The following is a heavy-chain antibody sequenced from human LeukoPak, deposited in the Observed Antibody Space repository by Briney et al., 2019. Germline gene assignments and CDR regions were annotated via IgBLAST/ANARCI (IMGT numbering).Heavy chain of an antibody. CDR2: INHSGST. Sequence: PSETLSLTCAVYGGSFSGYYWSWIRQPPGKGLEWIGEINHSGSTYYNPSLKSRVTISVDTSKNQFSLKLSSVTAADTAVYYCARGNHDFWSGTTNYYFDYWGQGTLVTVSS. CDR1: GGSFSGYY. J-gene: IGHJ4*02. D-gene: IGHD3-3*01. CDR3: ARGNHDFWSGTTNYYFDY. V-gene: IGHV4-34*09.